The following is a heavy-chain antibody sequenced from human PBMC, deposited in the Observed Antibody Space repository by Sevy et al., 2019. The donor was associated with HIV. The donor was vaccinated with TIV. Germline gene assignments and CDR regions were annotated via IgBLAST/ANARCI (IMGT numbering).Heavy chain of an antibody. V-gene: IGHV3-33*01. D-gene: IGHD3-3*01. J-gene: IGHJ6*02. CDR1: GFTLSSYG. Sequence: GGSLRLSCAASGFTLSSYGMYWVRQAPGMGLEWVAVIRYDGSNKYYADSVKGRFTISRDNSKNTLYLQMNSLRAEDTAVYYCARDRLGITISAEWGGGMDVWGQGTTVTVSS. CDR2: IRYDGSNK. CDR3: ARDRLGITISAEWGGGMDV.